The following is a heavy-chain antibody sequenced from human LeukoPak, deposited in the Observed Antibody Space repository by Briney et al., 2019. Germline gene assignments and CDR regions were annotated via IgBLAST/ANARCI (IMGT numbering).Heavy chain of an antibody. J-gene: IGHJ4*02. CDR1: GFTFRSYA. CDR3: ARDPYYQLQRGYFDY. CDR2: ISYDGSNK. V-gene: IGHV3-30-3*01. D-gene: IGHD2-2*01. Sequence: GRSLRLSCAASGFTFRSYAMHWVRQAPGKGLEWVAVISYDGSNKYHADSVKGRFTISRDNSKNTLYLQMNSLRAEDTAVYYCARDPYYQLQRGYFDYWGQGTLVTVSS.